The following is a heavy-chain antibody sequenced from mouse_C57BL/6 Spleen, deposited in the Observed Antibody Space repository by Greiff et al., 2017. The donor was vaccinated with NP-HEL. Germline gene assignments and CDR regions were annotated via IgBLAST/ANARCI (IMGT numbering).Heavy chain of an antibody. CDR1: ASAFITSW. V-gene: IGHV1-82*01. J-gene: IGHJ4*01. Sequence: QVQLQQSGPALLHPGASLTLSCKASASAFITSWLTWLRHRPGQGLGWIGRINPGVGVTTYNGKFKGKATLTADKSSSTAYMQLSSLTSEDSAVYFCARWVYGNLYAMDYWGQGTSVTVSS. D-gene: IGHD2-1*01. CDR3: ARWVYGNLYAMDY. CDR2: INPGVGVT.